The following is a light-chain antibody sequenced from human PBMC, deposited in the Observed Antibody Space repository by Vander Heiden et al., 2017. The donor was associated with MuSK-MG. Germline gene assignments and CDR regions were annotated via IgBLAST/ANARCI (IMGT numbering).Light chain of an antibody. CDR2: GAS. V-gene: IGKV1-39*01. Sequence: DIQMTQSPASLPASLGDRVTITCRASRNINNYLNWYQQRPGKAPQLLIYGASSLQSGVPSRFTGSGSGTVFTLTITNLQPGDFATYYCQQSYGSPRTVGQGSKV. CDR3: QQSYGSPRT. CDR1: RNINNY. J-gene: IGKJ1*01.